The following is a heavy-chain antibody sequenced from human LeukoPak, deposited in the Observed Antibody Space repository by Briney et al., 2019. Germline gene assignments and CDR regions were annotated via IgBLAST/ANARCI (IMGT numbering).Heavy chain of an antibody. CDR2: ITSSSGYI. Sequence: GGSLRLSCAASGFTFSDYTMNWVRQAPGKGLEWVSYITSSSGYIYYADSVKGRFTISRDNAKNSLYLQMNSLRAEDTAVYYCARDSVVPGDYWGQGTLVTVSS. J-gene: IGHJ4*02. V-gene: IGHV3-21*03. D-gene: IGHD2-2*01. CDR1: GFTFSDYT. CDR3: ARDSVVPGDY.